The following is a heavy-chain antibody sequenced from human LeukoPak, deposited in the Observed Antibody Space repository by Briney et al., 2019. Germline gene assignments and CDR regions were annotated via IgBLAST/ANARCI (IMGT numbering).Heavy chain of an antibody. CDR1: GFTFSSYG. CDR2: IWYDGSNK. J-gene: IGHJ6*02. CDR3: AKDNDPPNYYDSRGNYYPNSSTYSGRAA. V-gene: IGHV3-33*06. Sequence: PGRSLRLSCAASGFTFSSYGMHWVRQAPGKGLEWVAVIWYDGSNKYYADSVKGRFTISRDNSKNTLYLQMNSLRAEDTAVYYCAKDNDPPNYYDSRGNYYPNSSTYSGRAAWGQGTTLTVSS. D-gene: IGHD3-22*01.